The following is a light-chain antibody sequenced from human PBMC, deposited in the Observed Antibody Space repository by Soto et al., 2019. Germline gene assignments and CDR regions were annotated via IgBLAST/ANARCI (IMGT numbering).Light chain of an antibody. CDR3: SSYTSRNTLGV. CDR2: DVS. J-gene: IGLJ2*01. Sequence: QSALTQPASVSGSLGQSITISCTGTSSDIGGYNYVSWYQQHPGKAPKLMIYDVSNRPSGVSNRFSGSKSGTTASLTISGLQAEDEADYYCSSYTSRNTLGVFGGGTKLTVL. CDR1: SSDIGGYNY. V-gene: IGLV2-14*01.